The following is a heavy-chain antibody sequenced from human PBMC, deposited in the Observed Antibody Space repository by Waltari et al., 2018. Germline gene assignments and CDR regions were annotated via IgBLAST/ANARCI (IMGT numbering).Heavy chain of an antibody. J-gene: IGHJ4*02. Sequence: QVQLQESGPGLVKPSETLSLTCAVSGYSISSGYYWGWIRQPPGKGLEWIGRIYHSGSTYYNPSLRSRGTISVDTSKNQFSRKLSSVTAADTAVYYCASLTRPAAHRGGNYFDYWGQGTLVTVSS. D-gene: IGHD6-6*01. CDR1: GYSISSGYY. V-gene: IGHV4-38-2*01. CDR2: IYHSGST. CDR3: ASLTRPAAHRGGNYFDY.